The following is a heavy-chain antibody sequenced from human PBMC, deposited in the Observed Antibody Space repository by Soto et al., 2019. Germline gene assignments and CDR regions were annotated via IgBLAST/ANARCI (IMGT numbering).Heavy chain of an antibody. CDR2: IYHRGST. D-gene: IGHD1-1*01. V-gene: IGHV4-59*12. CDR1: GGSISSYY. CDR3: ARGPWNDDMGHFDP. J-gene: IGHJ5*02. Sequence: SETLSLTCTVSGGSISSYYWSWIRQPPGKGLEWIGYIYHRGSTYYNPSLKSRVTISVDRSKNQFSLKLSSVTAADTAVYYCARGPWNDDMGHFDPWGQGTLVTVSS.